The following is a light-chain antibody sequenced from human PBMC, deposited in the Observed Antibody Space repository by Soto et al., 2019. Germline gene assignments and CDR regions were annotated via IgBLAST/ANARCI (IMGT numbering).Light chain of an antibody. Sequence: EIVLTQSPATLSLSPGERATLSCRASQSVGIYLAWYQQKPGQAPRLVIHDGTNRANGIPARFSGSGSGTHFTLTISSLEPEDFAVYYCQQRSTWPRYTFGQGPSWRSN. CDR2: DGT. J-gene: IGKJ2*01. CDR3: QQRSTWPRYT. CDR1: QSVGIY. V-gene: IGKV3-11*01.